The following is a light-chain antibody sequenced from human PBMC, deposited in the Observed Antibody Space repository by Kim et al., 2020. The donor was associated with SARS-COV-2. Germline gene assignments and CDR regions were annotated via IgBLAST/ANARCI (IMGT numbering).Light chain of an antibody. J-gene: IGLJ2*01. CDR1: SLRSYY. Sequence: SSELTQDPAVSVALGQTVRITCQGDSLRSYYASWYQQKPGQAPVLVIYGKNNRPSGIPDPFSGSSSGNTASLTITGAQAEDEADYSCNSRDSSGNNLVFGGGTQLTVL. CDR2: GKN. CDR3: NSRDSSGNNLV. V-gene: IGLV3-19*01.